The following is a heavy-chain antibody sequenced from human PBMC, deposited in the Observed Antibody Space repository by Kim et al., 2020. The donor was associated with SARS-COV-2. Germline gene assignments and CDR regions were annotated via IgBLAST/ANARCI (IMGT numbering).Heavy chain of an antibody. V-gene: IGHV1-69*13. D-gene: IGHD3-22*01. CDR1: GGTFSSYA. Sequence: SVKVSCKASGGTFSSYAISWVRQAPGQGLEWMGGIIPIFGTANYAQKFQGRVTITADESTSTAYMELSSLRSEDTAVYYCARVVPDYDSSGYKYYFDYWGQGTLVTVSS. J-gene: IGHJ4*02. CDR3: ARVVPDYDSSGYKYYFDY. CDR2: IIPIFGTA.